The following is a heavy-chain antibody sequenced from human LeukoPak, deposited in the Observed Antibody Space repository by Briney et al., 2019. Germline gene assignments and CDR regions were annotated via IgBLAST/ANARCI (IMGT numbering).Heavy chain of an antibody. V-gene: IGHV3-30-3*01. Sequence: GRSLRLSCAASGFSFSSYAMHWVRQAPGKGLEWVALISYDGYNRYYADSAKGRFTISRDTSKNTLHLQMNSLRADDTAVYYCARGIGKQLLRSWFDPWGQGTLVTVSS. CDR3: ARGIGKQLLRSWFDP. CDR1: GFSFSSYA. J-gene: IGHJ5*02. D-gene: IGHD6-13*01. CDR2: ISYDGYNR.